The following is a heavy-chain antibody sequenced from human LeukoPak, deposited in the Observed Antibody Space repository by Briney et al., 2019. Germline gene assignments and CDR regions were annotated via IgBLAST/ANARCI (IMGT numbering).Heavy chain of an antibody. J-gene: IGHJ5*01. V-gene: IGHV4-38-2*01. CDR2: IYHSGST. CDR3: ASESYSSGWYDC. D-gene: IGHD6-19*01. CDR1: GYSISSGYY. Sequence: SETLSLTCAVSGYSISSGYYWGWIRQPPGKGLEWIGSIYHSGSTYYNPSLKSRVTISVDTSKNQFSLKLSSVTAADTAVYYCASESYSSGWYDCWGQGTLVTVSS.